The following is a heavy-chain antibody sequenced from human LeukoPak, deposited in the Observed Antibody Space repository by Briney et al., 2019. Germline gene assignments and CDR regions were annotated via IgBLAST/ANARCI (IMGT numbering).Heavy chain of an antibody. V-gene: IGHV4-39*01. CDR3: ARQYFDRTGYYYFDY. D-gene: IGHD3-22*01. CDR2: MYYSGNT. J-gene: IGHJ4*02. Sequence: PSETLSLTCTVSGDAITGSSYYWGWIRQSPGKGLEWIGSMYYSGNTYSNPSLESRVTMSADTSKNQFSLKLNSVSVADTAVYCCARQYFDRTGYYYFDYWGQGTLVIVSS. CDR1: GDAITGSSYY.